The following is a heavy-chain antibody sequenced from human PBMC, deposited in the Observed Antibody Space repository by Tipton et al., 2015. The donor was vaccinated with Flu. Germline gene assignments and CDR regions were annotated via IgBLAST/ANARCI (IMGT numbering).Heavy chain of an antibody. CDR3: AKDLHGDYADYFDS. CDR2: IGRSGDRI. V-gene: IGHV3-23*01. J-gene: IGHJ4*02. CDR1: GFIFQNHW. Sequence: SLRLSCAFSGFIFQNHWIHWVRQVPGKGLMWVSGIGRSGDRIHYADSVNGRFTISRDNPKSTLSLLMNSLRAEDTAIYYCAKDLHGDYADYFDSWGQGTLVTVSS. D-gene: IGHD4-17*01.